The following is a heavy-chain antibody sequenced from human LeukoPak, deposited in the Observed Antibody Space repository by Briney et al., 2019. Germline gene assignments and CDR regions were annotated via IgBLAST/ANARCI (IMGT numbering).Heavy chain of an antibody. J-gene: IGHJ4*02. CDR3: ARPSGVGYCSGGSCYPFDY. Sequence: GGSLRLSCAASGFTFSRFSMNWVRQAPGKGLEWVSYVSSSGSTIYNADSVKGRFTISRDNAKNTLNLQMNSLRAEDTAVYYCARPSGVGYCSGGSCYPFDYWGQGTLVTVSS. D-gene: IGHD2-15*01. CDR1: GFTFSRFS. V-gene: IGHV3-48*04. CDR2: VSSSGSTI.